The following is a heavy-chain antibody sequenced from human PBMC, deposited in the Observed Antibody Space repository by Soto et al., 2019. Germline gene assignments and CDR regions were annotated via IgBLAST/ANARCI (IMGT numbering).Heavy chain of an antibody. V-gene: IGHV3-74*03. D-gene: IGHD4-17*01. Sequence: EVQLVQSGGGLVQPGGSLRLSCEASGFDFNNYWMHWVRQDPGKGLVWVSRINGDGSDIKYADSVKGRFTISRDNAKNTVYLQMNSLRAEDTAVYYCVRAQTTGDWFDAWGQGTLVTVSS. J-gene: IGHJ5*02. CDR1: GFDFNNYW. CDR2: INGDGSDI. CDR3: VRAQTTGDWFDA.